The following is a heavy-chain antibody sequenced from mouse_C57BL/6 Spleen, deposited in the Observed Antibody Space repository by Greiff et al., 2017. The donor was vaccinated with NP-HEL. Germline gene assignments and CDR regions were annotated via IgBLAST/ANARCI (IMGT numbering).Heavy chain of an antibody. Sequence: DVMLVESGGGLVKPGGSLKLSCAASGFTFSSYAMSWVRQTPEKRLEWVATISDGGSYTYYPDNVKGRFTISRDNAKNNLYLQMNHLKSEDTAMYYCARDHYGSSYFDYWGQGTTLTVSS. CDR2: ISDGGSYT. D-gene: IGHD1-1*01. CDR1: GFTFSSYA. CDR3: ARDHYGSSYFDY. J-gene: IGHJ2*01. V-gene: IGHV5-4*01.